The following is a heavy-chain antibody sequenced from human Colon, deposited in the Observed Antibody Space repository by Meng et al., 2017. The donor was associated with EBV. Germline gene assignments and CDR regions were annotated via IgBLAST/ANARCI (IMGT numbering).Heavy chain of an antibody. CDR1: GGSMSSGNYY. V-gene: IGHV4-30-4*01. D-gene: IGHD2-21*01. CDR3: ASFDHIPRRNYLDY. J-gene: IGHJ4*02. Sequence: VQMEESGSGLWAPSPTLSLTCTVSGGSMSSGNYYWSWIRQPPRKVLEWIGYIHHSGSAYYTPSLKSRVSISVDTYKNQFSLILNSMAAADTAVYYCASFDHIPRRNYLDYWGQGTLVTVSS. CDR2: IHHSGSA.